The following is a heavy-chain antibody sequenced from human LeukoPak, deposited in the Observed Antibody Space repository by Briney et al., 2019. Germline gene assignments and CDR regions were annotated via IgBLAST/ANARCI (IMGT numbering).Heavy chain of an antibody. CDR3: ARGHSSGWIYYYYGMDV. J-gene: IGHJ6*02. CDR1: GYTFTSYD. CDR2: MNPNSGNT. D-gene: IGHD6-19*01. Sequence: ASVKVSCKASGYTFTSYDINWVRQATGQGLEWMGWMNPNSGNTGYAQKFQGRVTMTRNTSISTAYMELSSLRSEDTAVYYCARGHSSGWIYYYYGMDVWGQGTTVTVSS. V-gene: IGHV1-8*01.